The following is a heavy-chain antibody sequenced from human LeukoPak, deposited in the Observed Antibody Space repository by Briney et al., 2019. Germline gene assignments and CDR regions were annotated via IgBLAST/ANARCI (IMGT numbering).Heavy chain of an antibody. CDR2: IKQDGSEK. CDR3: ARAVGTMIVVYYFDY. Sequence: GSLRLSCAASGFTFSSYWMSWVRQAPGKGLEWVANIKQDGSEKYYVDSVKGRFTISRDNAKNSLYLQMNSLRAEDTAVYYCARAVGTMIVVYYFDYWGQGTLVTVSS. CDR1: GFTFSSYW. J-gene: IGHJ4*02. V-gene: IGHV3-7*01. D-gene: IGHD3-22*01.